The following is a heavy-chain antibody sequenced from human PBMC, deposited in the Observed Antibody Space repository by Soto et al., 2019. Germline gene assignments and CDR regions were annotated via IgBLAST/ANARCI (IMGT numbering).Heavy chain of an antibody. CDR3: AKGSGAYLIAAAGTSRFDP. V-gene: IGHV3-9*01. CDR1: GFTFDDYA. D-gene: IGHD6-13*01. CDR2: ISWNSGSI. J-gene: IGHJ5*02. Sequence: GGSLRLSCAASGFTFDDYAMHWVRQAPGKGLEWVSGISWNSGSIGYADSVKGRFTISRDNAKNSLYLQMNSLRAEDTALYYCAKGSGAYLIAAAGTSRFDPWGQGTLVTVSS.